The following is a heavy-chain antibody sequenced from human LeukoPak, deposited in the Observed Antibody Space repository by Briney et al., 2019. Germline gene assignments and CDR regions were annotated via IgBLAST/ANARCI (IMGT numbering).Heavy chain of an antibody. D-gene: IGHD3-10*01. V-gene: IGHV1-69*05. Sequence: AASVKVSCKASGGTFSSYAISWVRQAPGQGLEWMGGIIPIFGTANYAQKFQGRVTITTDESTSTAYMELSSLRSEDTAVYYCARDLAMVRGVMDYWGQGTLVTVSS. CDR2: IIPIFGTA. J-gene: IGHJ4*02. CDR3: ARDLAMVRGVMDY. CDR1: GGTFSSYA.